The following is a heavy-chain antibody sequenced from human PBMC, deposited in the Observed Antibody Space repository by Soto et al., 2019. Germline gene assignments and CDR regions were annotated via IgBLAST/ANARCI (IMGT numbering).Heavy chain of an antibody. D-gene: IGHD7-27*01. CDR2: ITGSGSST. CDR3: ARNWGIFDY. Sequence: GGSLILSCAASGFTFRRYDMNWVRQAPGKGLEWVSFITGSGSSTYNAESVNGRFTISGDNSKNTLFLQMNSLRAEDTALYYCARNWGIFDYWGQGTLVTVSS. V-gene: IGHV3-23*01. CDR1: GFTFRRYD. J-gene: IGHJ4*02.